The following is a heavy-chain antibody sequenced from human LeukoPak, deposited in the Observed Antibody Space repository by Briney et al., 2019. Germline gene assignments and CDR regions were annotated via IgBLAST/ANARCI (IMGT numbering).Heavy chain of an antibody. CDR3: ARSGFYYGLDV. J-gene: IGHJ6*02. CDR1: GGTFSSYA. CDR2: IIPILGIA. Sequence: GSSVKVSCKASGGTFSSYAISWVRQAPGQGLEWMGRIIPILGIANYAQKFQGRVTITADKSTSTAYMELSSLRPDDTAVYYCARSGFYYGLDVWGQGTTVTVSS. V-gene: IGHV1-69*04.